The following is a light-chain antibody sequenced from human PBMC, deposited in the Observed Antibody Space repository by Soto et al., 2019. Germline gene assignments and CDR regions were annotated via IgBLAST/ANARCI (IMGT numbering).Light chain of an antibody. V-gene: IGKV1-39*01. Sequence: DIKMTQSPSSLCASVGDRVTITCRASQSISSYLNWYQQKPGKAPKLLIYAAPSLQSGVPSRFSGSGSGTAFTLTISSLQPEDFATYYCQQSYSTPQTFGQGTKVDIK. CDR1: QSISSY. J-gene: IGKJ1*01. CDR3: QQSYSTPQT. CDR2: AAP.